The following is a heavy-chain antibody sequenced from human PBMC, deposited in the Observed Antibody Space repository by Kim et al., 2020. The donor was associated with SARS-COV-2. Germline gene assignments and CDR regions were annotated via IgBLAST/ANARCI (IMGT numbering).Heavy chain of an antibody. D-gene: IGHD3-22*01. CDR2: INHSGST. CDR3: ARSDSSGYYPGAYY. J-gene: IGHJ4*02. V-gene: IGHV4-34*01. Sequence: SETLSLTCAVYGGSFSGYYWSWIRQPPGKGLEWIGEINHSGSTNYNPSLKSRVTISVDTSKNQFSLKLSSVTAADTAVYYCARSDSSGYYPGAYYWGQGTLVTVSS. CDR1: GGSFSGYY.